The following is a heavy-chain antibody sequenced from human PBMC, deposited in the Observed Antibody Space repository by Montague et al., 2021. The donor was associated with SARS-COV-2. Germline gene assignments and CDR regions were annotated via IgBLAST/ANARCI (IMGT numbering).Heavy chain of an antibody. CDR3: AKDFDYYDSSGYFDY. V-gene: IGHV3-9*01. CDR2: ITWDSGTL. CDR1: GFTFGDHA. Sequence: SLRLSCAASGFTFGDHAMHWVRQAPGKGPEWISGITWDSGTLGYADSVKGRFTISRDNAKDSQYLQMNSLRVEDTALYYCAKDFDYYDSSGYFDYWGQGTLVTVSS. J-gene: IGHJ4*02. D-gene: IGHD3-22*01.